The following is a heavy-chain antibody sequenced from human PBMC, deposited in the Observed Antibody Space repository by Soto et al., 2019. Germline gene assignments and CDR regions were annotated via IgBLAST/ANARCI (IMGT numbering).Heavy chain of an antibody. CDR1: GGSFSGYY. D-gene: IGHD3-10*01. Sequence: SETLSLTCAVYGGSFSGYYWSLIRRPPGKGLEWIGEINHSGSTNYNPSLESRVTISVDTSKNQFSLKLSSVTAADTAVYYCARGRITMVRGVSNWFDPWGQGTLVTVSS. CDR3: ARGRITMVRGVSNWFDP. CDR2: INHSGST. J-gene: IGHJ5*02. V-gene: IGHV4-34*01.